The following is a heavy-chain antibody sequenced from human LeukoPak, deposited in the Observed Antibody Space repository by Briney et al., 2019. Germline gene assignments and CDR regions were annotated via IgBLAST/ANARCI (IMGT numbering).Heavy chain of an antibody. Sequence: PSETLSLTCAVYGGSFCGYYWSWIRQPPGKGLEWIGEIKHSGSTNYNPSLESRVTISVDTSKNQFSLKLSSVTAADTAVYYCARSVRYCSSTSCYGRAFDIWGQGTMVTVSS. CDR1: GGSFCGYY. D-gene: IGHD2-2*01. CDR3: ARSVRYCSSTSCYGRAFDI. J-gene: IGHJ3*02. CDR2: IKHSGST. V-gene: IGHV4-34*01.